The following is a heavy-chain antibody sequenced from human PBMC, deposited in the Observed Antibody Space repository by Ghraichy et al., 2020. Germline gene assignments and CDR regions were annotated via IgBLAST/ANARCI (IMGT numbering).Heavy chain of an antibody. D-gene: IGHD1-1*01. J-gene: IGHJ4*02. CDR2: IGGSGVQT. Sequence: GGSLRLSCAASGFTFSSHAMTWVRQAPGKGLEWVAAIGGSGVQTFYADSVRGRFTISRDNSKNTLHLHMNNWTAEDTAVYYCTSRGNSVRNERGSRDHWGQETLVPVST. CDR1: GFTFSSHA. CDR3: TSRGNSVRNERGSRDH. V-gene: IGHV3-23*01.